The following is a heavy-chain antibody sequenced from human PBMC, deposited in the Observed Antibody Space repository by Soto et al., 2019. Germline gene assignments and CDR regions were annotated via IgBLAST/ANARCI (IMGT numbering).Heavy chain of an antibody. CDR1: GNTFTSYA. V-gene: IGHV1-3*05. D-gene: IGHD3-22*01. J-gene: IGHJ1*01. CDR2: INAGNGDT. Sequence: QVQLVQSGAEEKKPGASVKVSCKASGNTFTSYAMHWVRQAPGQGLEWMGWINAGNGDTRYSQNFQGRVTLTSDSSASTAYMELSSLRSEDTAVYYRATTCDSSTYYFPACTEYFHHWGQGTLVTVSS. CDR3: ATTCDSSTYYFPACTEYFHH.